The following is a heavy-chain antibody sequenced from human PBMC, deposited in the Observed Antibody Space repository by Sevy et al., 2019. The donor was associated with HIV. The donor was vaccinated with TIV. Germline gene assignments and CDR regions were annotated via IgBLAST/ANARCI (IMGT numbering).Heavy chain of an antibody. Sequence: GGCLRLSCAASGFTFSSYWMSWVRQAPGKGLEWVANIKQDGSEKYYVDSVKGRFTISRDNAKNSLYLQMNSLRAEDTALYYCARDPDGAWGIGGFDYWGQGTLVTVSS. J-gene: IGHJ4*02. CDR3: ARDPDGAWGIGGFDY. V-gene: IGHV3-7*01. D-gene: IGHD3-16*01. CDR1: GFTFSSYW. CDR2: IKQDGSEK.